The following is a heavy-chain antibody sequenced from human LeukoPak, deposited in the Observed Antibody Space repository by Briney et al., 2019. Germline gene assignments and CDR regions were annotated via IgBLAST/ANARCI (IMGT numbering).Heavy chain of an antibody. V-gene: IGHV1-2*04. CDR2: INPNSGGT. CDR3: ARDRITMVRGVINRQYNWFDP. D-gene: IGHD3-10*01. J-gene: IGHJ5*02. CDR1: GYTFTGYY. Sequence: ASVKVSCKASGYTFTGYYMHWVRQAPGQGLEWRGWINPNSGGTNYAQKFQGWVTMTRDTSTSTAYMALSRLRSDDTAVYYCARDRITMVRGVINRQYNWFDPWGQGTLVTVSS.